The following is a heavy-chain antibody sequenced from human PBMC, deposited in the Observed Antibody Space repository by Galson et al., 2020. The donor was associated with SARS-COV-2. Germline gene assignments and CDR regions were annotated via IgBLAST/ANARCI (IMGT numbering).Heavy chain of an antibody. CDR2: ISSSGTNI. CDR3: ASPYLAAASFFGAFDI. CDR1: GFTLSSYE. Sequence: GESLKIPCAGPGFTLSSYEMNWVRQAPGKGLEWVSYISSSGTNIYYADSVKGRFTISRDNAKNSLYLQMTSLRAEDTAVYYCASPYLAAASFFGAFDIWGLGTMVTVSS. V-gene: IGHV3-48*03. J-gene: IGHJ3*02. D-gene: IGHD2-15*01.